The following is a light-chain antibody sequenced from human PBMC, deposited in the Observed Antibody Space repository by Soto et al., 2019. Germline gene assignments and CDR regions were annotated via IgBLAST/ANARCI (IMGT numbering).Light chain of an antibody. CDR2: EVS. CDR3: SSYTSSSPYV. Sequence: QSALTQPACVSGSPGQSITISCTGTSSDVGAYNYVSWYQQHPGKVPKLMIYEVSNRPSGVSNRFSGSKSGNTASLTISGLQAEDEADYYCSSYTSSSPYVFGTGTQLTVL. J-gene: IGLJ1*01. CDR1: SSDVGAYNY. V-gene: IGLV2-14*01.